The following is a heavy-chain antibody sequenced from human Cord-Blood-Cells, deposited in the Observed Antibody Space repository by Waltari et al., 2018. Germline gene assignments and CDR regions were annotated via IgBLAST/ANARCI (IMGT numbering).Heavy chain of an antibody. CDR2: INHSGST. J-gene: IGHJ4*02. D-gene: IGHD3-10*01. V-gene: IGHV4-34*01. Sequence: QVQLQQWGAGLLKPSETLSLTCAVYGGSFSGYYWSWIRQPPGKGLEWIGEINHSGSTNYNPSLKSRVTISVDTSKNQFSLKLSSVTAADTAVYYCARHFDGIYGSGSCSYWGQGTLVTVSS. CDR3: ARHFDGIYGSGSCSY. CDR1: GGSFSGYY.